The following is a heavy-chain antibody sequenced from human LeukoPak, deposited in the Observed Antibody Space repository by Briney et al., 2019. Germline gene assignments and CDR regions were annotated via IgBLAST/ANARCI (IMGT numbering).Heavy chain of an antibody. D-gene: IGHD6-13*01. CDR3: PKDPSKQQLVRGWFDP. CDR1: GFTFNRYG. Sequence: GGSVRLFCAASGFTFNRYGMLWVRQAPGKGLEGVAVISYDGSNKYYADSVKGRFTISRDNSKNTLYLQMNSLRAEDTAVYYCPKDPSKQQLVRGWFDPWGQGTLVTVSS. CDR2: ISYDGSNK. V-gene: IGHV3-30*18. J-gene: IGHJ5*02.